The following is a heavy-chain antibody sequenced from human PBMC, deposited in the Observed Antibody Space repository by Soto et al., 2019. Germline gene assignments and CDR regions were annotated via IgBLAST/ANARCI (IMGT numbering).Heavy chain of an antibody. CDR3: VKNSGWFNT. Sequence: QLLQSGGGLVQPGGSLTLSCAASGFTFGTTDMSWVRQAPGEGLEWVSTIDGSGGITYYAESVKGRFTISRDNSRNTGYLQMNSLRGDDTALYYCVKNSGWFNTWGQGALVTVSS. CDR2: IDGSGGIT. V-gene: IGHV3-23*01. CDR1: GFTFGTTD. D-gene: IGHD3-10*01. J-gene: IGHJ5*02.